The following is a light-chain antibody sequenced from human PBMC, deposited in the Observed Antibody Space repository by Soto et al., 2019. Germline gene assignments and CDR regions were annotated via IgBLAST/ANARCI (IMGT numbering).Light chain of an antibody. CDR2: AAS. V-gene: IGKV1-8*01. J-gene: IGKJ4*01. CDR1: QGISSY. Sequence: AIRMTQSPSSLSASTGYRVTITCRASQGISSYLAWYQQKPGKAPKLLIYAASTLQSGVPSRFSGSGSGTDFTLTISCLQPEDFATYYCQQYYSYPLTFGGGTKVDIK. CDR3: QQYYSYPLT.